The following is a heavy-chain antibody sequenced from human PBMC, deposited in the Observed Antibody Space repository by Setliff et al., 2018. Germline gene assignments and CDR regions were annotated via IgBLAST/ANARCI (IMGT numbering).Heavy chain of an antibody. V-gene: IGHV1-18*03. CDR2: ISTRNDDT. Sequence: GASVKVSCKASGYIFTRYRITWVRQSPGQGLEWMGWISTRNDDTGYAQKFKGIVTLTTDTSTNTAYMELRSLRSDDMAVYYCARRSGDRGMTTGWPDDFDYWGRRTLVTVSS. J-gene: IGHJ4*01. CDR3: ARRSGDRGMTTGWPDDFDY. D-gene: IGHD4-17*01. CDR1: GYIFTRYR.